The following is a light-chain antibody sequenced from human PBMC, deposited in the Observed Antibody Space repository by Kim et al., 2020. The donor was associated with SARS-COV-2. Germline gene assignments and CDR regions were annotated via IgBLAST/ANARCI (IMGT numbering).Light chain of an antibody. V-gene: IGKV1-33*01. CDR3: QQYDNLCS. CDR1: QDIKNY. CDR2: EAS. Sequence: SAVVGDRVTITWQGSQDIKNYLKWYQKKAGKAHRLMIYEASNLETGAPSRFSGSGAGKDFPSTISSLQAEDIAKYYRQQYDNLCSFGGGTKVEIK. J-gene: IGKJ4*01.